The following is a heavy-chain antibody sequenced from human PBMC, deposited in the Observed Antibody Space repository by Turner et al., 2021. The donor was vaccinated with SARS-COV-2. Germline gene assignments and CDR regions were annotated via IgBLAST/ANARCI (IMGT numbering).Heavy chain of an antibody. CDR3: ARHWEVAAAAYLARFDP. CDR2: IYYSGST. V-gene: IGHV4-39*01. Sequence: QQQLQESGPGLGKPSETLSLTCTVSGGTISSSSYYWGWIRQPPGKGLEWIGSIYYSGSTYYNPSLKSRVTISVDTSKNQFSLKLSSVTAADTAVYYCARHWEVAAAAYLARFDPWGQGTLVTVSS. D-gene: IGHD6-13*01. J-gene: IGHJ5*02. CDR1: GGTISSSSYY.